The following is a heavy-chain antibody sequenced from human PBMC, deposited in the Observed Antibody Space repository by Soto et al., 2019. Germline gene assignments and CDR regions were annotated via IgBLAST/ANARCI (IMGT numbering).Heavy chain of an antibody. J-gene: IGHJ3*01. D-gene: IGHD2-15*01. V-gene: IGHV1-18*01. Sequence: QVQLVQSGAEVKKPGASVKVSCKTSGYTFTGYGINWVRQAPGHGLEWMGWISVFNGNTKYGQNIQDRVIMTTDTSTSTDYMELRSLRSDDPAVYFCGRDGSGGIIDSWGQGTMLIVSS. CDR1: GYTFTGYG. CDR3: GRDGSGGIIDS. CDR2: ISVFNGNT.